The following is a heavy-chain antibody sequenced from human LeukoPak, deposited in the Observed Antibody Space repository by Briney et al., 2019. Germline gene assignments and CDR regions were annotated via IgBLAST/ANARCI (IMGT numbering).Heavy chain of an antibody. CDR3: AKVELSAAGGELDP. CDR2: FSGSGGNT. J-gene: IGHJ5*02. V-gene: IGHV3-23*01. CDR1: GFTLSNYA. Sequence: GGSLRLSCVVSGFTLSNYAMNWVRQAPGKGLEWVSVFSGSGGNTYYADSVKGRFTISRDNSKNTLYLEMKSLRADDTALYYCAKVELSAAGGELDPWGQGTLVTVSS. D-gene: IGHD6-13*01.